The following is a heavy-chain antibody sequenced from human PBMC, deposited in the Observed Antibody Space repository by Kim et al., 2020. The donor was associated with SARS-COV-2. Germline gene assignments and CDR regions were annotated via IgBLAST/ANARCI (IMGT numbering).Heavy chain of an antibody. CDR1: GGSISSSNSY. J-gene: IGHJ5*02. CDR3: ARQVEMASVGWNAP. V-gene: IGHV4-39*01. CDR2: IYYSGTT. Sequence: SETLSLTCSVSGGSISSSNSYWGWIRQPPGKGLEWIGSIYYSGTTYYNPSLKSRVTISVDTSKNQFSLNLSAVTAADTAVYFCARQVEMASVGWNAPWGQGILVTVSS. D-gene: IGHD1-1*01.